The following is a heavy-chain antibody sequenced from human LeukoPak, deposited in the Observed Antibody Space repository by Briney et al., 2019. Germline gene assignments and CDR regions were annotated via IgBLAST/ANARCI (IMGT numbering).Heavy chain of an antibody. J-gene: IGHJ4*02. CDR1: GFAFSSYW. Sequence: GGSLRLSCAASGFAFSSYWMQWVRQAPGKGLVWVSGINSDGSSTSYADSVKGRFTISRDNAKNTLYLQLNSLRAEDTAVYYCVRVSWHWLVFDYWGQGTLVTVSS. CDR3: VRVSWHWLVFDY. D-gene: IGHD6-19*01. CDR2: INSDGSST. V-gene: IGHV3-74*01.